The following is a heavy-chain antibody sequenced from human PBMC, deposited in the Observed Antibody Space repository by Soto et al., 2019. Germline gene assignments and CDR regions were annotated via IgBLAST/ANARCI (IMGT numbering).Heavy chain of an antibody. CDR3: DRYVAWGYFDN. CDR1: AGSVNSGGYY. Sequence: QVQLQESGPGLVKPSETLSLTCNVSAGSVNSGGYYWSWIRQPPGKALEWIGYIYFSGDTSYNPSLKSRVAISLDTSKNRFSLRLSSVTAAYTAIYYFDRYVAWGYFDNWGQGTLVTVSS. J-gene: IGHJ4*02. D-gene: IGHD3-10*02. CDR2: IYFSGDT. V-gene: IGHV4-61*08.